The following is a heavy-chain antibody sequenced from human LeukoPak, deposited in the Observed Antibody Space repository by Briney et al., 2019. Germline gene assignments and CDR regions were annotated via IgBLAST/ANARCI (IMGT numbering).Heavy chain of an antibody. CDR3: ASASSHRIAAGGDY. V-gene: IGHV3-74*01. J-gene: IGHJ4*02. CDR1: GFTFSNYG. D-gene: IGHD6-13*01. CDR2: INSDGSSR. Sequence: GGSLRLSCAASGFTFSNYGMHWVRQAPGKGLVLVSRINSDGSSRNYADSVKGRFTISRDNAKNTLYLQMNSLRAEDTAVYYCASASSHRIAAGGDYWGQGTQVTVSS.